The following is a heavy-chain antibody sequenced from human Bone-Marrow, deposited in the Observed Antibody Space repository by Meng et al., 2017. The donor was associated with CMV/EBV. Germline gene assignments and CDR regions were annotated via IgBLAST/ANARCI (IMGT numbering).Heavy chain of an antibody. Sequence: SETLSLTCTVSGDFITSNYWTWIRQSPGKGLEWIGYIYYTGSTHYNPSLKSRITISLDMSKNQFSLNLSSVTAADTAVYYCATYSGGAFDIWGQGTKVTVSS. V-gene: IGHV4-59*01. J-gene: IGHJ3*02. CDR3: ATYSGGAFDI. CDR1: GDFITSNY. CDR2: IYYTGST. D-gene: IGHD2-21*01.